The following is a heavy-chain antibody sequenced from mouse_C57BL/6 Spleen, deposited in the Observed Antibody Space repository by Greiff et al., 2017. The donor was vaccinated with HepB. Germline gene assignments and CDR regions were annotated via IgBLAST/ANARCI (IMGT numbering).Heavy chain of an antibody. Sequence: EVKVVESGEGLVKPGGSLKLSCAASGFTFSSYAMSWVRQTPEKRLEWVAYISSGGDYIYYADTVKGRFTISRDNARNTLYLQMSSLKSEDTAMYYCTREGLRVFYAMDYWGQGTSVTVSS. CDR2: ISSGGDYI. CDR1: GFTFSSYA. J-gene: IGHJ4*01. V-gene: IGHV5-9-1*02. CDR3: TREGLRVFYAMDY. D-gene: IGHD1-1*01.